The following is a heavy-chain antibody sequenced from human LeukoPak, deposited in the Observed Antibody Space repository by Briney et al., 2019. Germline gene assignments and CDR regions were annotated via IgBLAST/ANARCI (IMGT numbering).Heavy chain of an antibody. D-gene: IGHD2-15*01. J-gene: IGHJ4*02. CDR3: ARGYCSGGSCPVGY. CDR2: IIPIFGTA. V-gene: IGHV1-69*13. Sequence: SVKVSCKASGGTFSSYAISWVRQAPGQGLEWMGGIIPIFGTANYAQKFQGRVTITADESTSTAYMELSSLRSEDTAVYYCARGYCSGGSCPVGYWGQGTLVTVSS. CDR1: GGTFSSYA.